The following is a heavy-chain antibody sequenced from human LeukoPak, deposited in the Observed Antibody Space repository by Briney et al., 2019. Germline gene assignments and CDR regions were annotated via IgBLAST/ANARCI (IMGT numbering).Heavy chain of an antibody. J-gene: IGHJ4*02. D-gene: IGHD6-19*01. CDR3: ARVTQWRGADY. CDR2: INHSGST. Sequence: PSETLSLTCAVYGGSFSGYYWSWIRQPPGKGLEWIGEINHSGSTNYNPSLKSRVTISVDTSKNQFSLKLSSVTAADTAVYYCARVTQWRGADYWGQGTLVTVSS. CDR1: GGSFSGYY. V-gene: IGHV4-34*01.